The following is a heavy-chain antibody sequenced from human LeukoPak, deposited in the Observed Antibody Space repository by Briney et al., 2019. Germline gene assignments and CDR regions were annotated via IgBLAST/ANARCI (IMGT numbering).Heavy chain of an antibody. CDR3: ARQKCTGASCLTKNAFDS. J-gene: IGHJ3*02. CDR2: TYTSGST. D-gene: IGHD2-2*01. Sequence: PSETLSLPCTVSGSISGYYWSWIRQPPGKGLEWIGYTYTSGSTTYNPSLESRVTISVDTSKNQFSLELSSVTAADTAVYYCARQKCTGASCLTKNAFDSWGQRTMVTVSS. V-gene: IGHV4-4*09. CDR1: GSISGYY.